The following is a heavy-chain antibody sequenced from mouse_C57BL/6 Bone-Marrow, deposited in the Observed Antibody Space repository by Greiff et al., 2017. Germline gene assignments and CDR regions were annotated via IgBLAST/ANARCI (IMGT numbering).Heavy chain of an antibody. V-gene: IGHV1-53*01. CDR2: INPSNGGT. Sequence: QVQLQQSGTELVKPGASVKLSCKASGYTFTSYWMHWVKQRPGQGLEWIGNINPSNGGTNYNEKFKSKATLTVDKSSSTAYMQLSSLTSEDSAVYYCASSLYGNYAWFAYWGQGTLVTVSA. D-gene: IGHD2-1*01. J-gene: IGHJ3*01. CDR1: GYTFTSYW. CDR3: ASSLYGNYAWFAY.